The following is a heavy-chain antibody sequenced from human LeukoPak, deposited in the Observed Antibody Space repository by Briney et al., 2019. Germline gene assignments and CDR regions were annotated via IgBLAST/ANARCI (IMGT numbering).Heavy chain of an antibody. V-gene: IGHV3-53*01. J-gene: IGHJ4*02. CDR2: IYSGGST. Sequence: QPGGSLRLSCAASGFTVSSNYMSWVRQAPGKGLEWVSVIYSGGSTYYADSVKGRFTISRDNSKNTLYLQMNSLRAEDTAVYYCARVVGEIKTYYFDYWGQGTLVTVSS. CDR1: GFTVSSNY. CDR3: ARVVGEIKTYYFDY. D-gene: IGHD3-10*01.